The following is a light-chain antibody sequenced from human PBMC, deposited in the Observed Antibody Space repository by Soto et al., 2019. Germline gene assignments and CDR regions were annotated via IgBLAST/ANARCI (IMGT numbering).Light chain of an antibody. J-gene: IGKJ1*01. Sequence: IVFTYSPGTLSYFAVDRVTLSCRVSQCINTRLAWYQHRPGQAPRLLLYHTSITAAGIPARLSASGTGTDFTLTISDVQPEDFAVYYCQQYNNWPPWTFGQGTKVDIK. CDR1: QCINTR. V-gene: IGKV3-11*01. CDR2: HTS. CDR3: QQYNNWPPWT.